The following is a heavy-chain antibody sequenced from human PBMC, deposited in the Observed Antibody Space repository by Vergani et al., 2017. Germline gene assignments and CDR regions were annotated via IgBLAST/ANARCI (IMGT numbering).Heavy chain of an antibody. CDR3: AGEGWELLRAFDI. CDR1: GFTFSACP. V-gene: IGHV3-23*04. D-gene: IGHD1-26*01. CDR2: ISARYPSK. Sequence: VQLVQSGGGVIQPGGSVRLSCAASGFTFSACPMTWVRQAPGKGLEWVSAISARYPSKYYADSVKGRFTISRDNSKNTLYLQMTSLRAEDTAVYYCAGEGWELLRAFDIWGQGTMVTVSS. J-gene: IGHJ3*02.